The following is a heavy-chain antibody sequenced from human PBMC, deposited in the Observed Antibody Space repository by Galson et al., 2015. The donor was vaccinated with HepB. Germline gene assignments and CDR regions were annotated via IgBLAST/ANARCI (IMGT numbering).Heavy chain of an antibody. CDR2: INPNSGGT. D-gene: IGHD6-6*01. J-gene: IGHJ5*02. Sequence: SVKVSCKASGYTFTGYYMHWVRQAPGQGLEWMGWINPNSGGTNYAQKFQGRVTMTRDTSISTAYMELSRLRSDDTAVYYCARALSSTTRHNWFDPWGQGTLVTVSS. CDR1: GYTFTGYY. CDR3: ARALSSTTRHNWFDP. V-gene: IGHV1-2*02.